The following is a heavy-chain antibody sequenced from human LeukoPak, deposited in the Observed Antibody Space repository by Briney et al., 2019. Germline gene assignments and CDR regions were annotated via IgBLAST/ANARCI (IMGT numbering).Heavy chain of an antibody. Sequence: GASVKVSCKASGYTFTSYDINWVRQATGQGLEWMGWMNPNSGNTGYAQKFQGRVTMTRNTSISTAYMELSSLRSEDTAVYYCARCSGRLNDYGDYGGLVYYMDVWGKGTTVTVSS. V-gene: IGHV1-8*01. CDR3: ARCSGRLNDYGDYGGLVYYMDV. D-gene: IGHD4-17*01. CDR2: MNPNSGNT. CDR1: GYTFTSYD. J-gene: IGHJ6*03.